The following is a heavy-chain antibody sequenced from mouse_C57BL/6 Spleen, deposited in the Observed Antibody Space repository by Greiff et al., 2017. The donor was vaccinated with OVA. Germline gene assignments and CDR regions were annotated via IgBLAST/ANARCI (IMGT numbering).Heavy chain of an antibody. CDR1: GFNIKDYY. V-gene: IGHV14-2*01. Sequence: EVQLQQSGAELVKPGASVKLSCTASGFNIKDYYMHWVKQRTAQGLEWIGRIDPEDGATKYAPKFQGKATITADTSSNTADLQLSSLTSEDTAVYYCARSTTVGPPDYWGQGTTLTVSS. CDR3: ARSTTVGPPDY. CDR2: IDPEDGAT. J-gene: IGHJ2*01. D-gene: IGHD1-1*01.